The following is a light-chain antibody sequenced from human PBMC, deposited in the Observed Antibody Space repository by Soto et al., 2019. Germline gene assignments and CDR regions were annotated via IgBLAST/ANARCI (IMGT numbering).Light chain of an antibody. Sequence: HSLATLSVSKRERATLSCRASQSVSSNLAWYQQKPGQAPRLLIYGASSRATGIPDRFSGSGSGTDFTLTISRLEPEDFAVYYCQQHGTSPITFGQGRLLEVK. J-gene: IGKJ5*01. CDR3: QQHGTSPIT. V-gene: IGKV3-20*01. CDR2: GAS. CDR1: QSVSSN.